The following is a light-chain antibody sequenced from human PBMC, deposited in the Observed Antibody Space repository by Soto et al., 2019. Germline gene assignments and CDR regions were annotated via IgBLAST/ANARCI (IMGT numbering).Light chain of an antibody. CDR3: AAWDVSFVV. CDR2: SDN. CDR1: GSNIGTNT. V-gene: IGLV1-44*01. J-gene: IGLJ3*02. Sequence: QSVLTQPPSASGTPGQSVTISCSASGSNIGTNTVTWYQQLPGAAPRLLIYSDNQRPSGVPARFSGSKSGTSASLVISGLQSEDEADYYCAAWDVSFVVFGGGTKLTVL.